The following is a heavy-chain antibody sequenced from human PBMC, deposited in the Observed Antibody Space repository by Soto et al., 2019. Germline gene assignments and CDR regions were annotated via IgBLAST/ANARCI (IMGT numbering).Heavy chain of an antibody. CDR2: IYYSGST. J-gene: IGHJ4*02. CDR1: GGSISSYY. D-gene: IGHD2-15*01. CDR3: ARGGCSGGSCYPPHFDY. Sequence: PSETLSLTCTVSGGSISSYYWSWIRQPPGKGLEWIGYIYYSGSTNYNPSLKSRVTISVDTSKNQFSLKLSSVTAADTAVYYCARGGCSGGSCYPPHFDYWGQGTLVNVS. V-gene: IGHV4-59*01.